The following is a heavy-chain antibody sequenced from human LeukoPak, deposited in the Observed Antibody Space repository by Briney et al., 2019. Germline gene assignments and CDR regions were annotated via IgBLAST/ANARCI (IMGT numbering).Heavy chain of an antibody. V-gene: IGHV4-4*09. CDR1: GGSITGYY. CDR3: ARGGAVVPGALRF. J-gene: IGHJ4*02. Sequence: SETLSLTCSVSGGSITGYYWSWIRQPPGKGLEGLGYIHASGGTNYSPRSRVTMSLDTSKNQFSLNLTSVTAADTAVYYCARGGAVVPGALRFWGQGTLVTVSS. D-gene: IGHD2-2*01. CDR2: IHASGGT.